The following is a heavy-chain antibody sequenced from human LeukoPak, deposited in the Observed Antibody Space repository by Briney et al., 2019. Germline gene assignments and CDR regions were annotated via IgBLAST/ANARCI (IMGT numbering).Heavy chain of an antibody. J-gene: IGHJ1*01. CDR2: IYYSGST. CDR3: ARGGGEYFQH. V-gene: IGHV4-30-4*08. D-gene: IGHD6-25*01. CDR1: GGSISSSSYY. Sequence: SGTLSLTCTVSGGSISSSSYYWSWIRQPPGKGLEWIGYIYYSGSTYYNPSLKSRVTISVDTSKNQFSLKLSSVTAADTAVYYCARGGGEYFQHWGQGTLVTVSS.